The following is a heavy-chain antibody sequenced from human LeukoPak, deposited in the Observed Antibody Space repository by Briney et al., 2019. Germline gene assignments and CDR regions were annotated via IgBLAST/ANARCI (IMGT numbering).Heavy chain of an antibody. Sequence: GGSLRLSCAASGFRFSDYYMSWIRQAPGKGLEWVSSISRGGNSKYSADSVKGRFTISRDNAKNSLDLQMDSLRPEDAAVYYCARDQFLDYWGQGTLVTVSS. CDR3: ARDQFLDY. CDR2: ISRGGNSK. J-gene: IGHJ4*02. CDR1: GFRFSDYY. V-gene: IGHV3-11*01.